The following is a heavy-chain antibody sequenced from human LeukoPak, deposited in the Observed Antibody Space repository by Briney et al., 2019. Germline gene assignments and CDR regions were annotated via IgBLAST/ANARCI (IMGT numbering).Heavy chain of an antibody. Sequence: SETLSLTCAVSGGSISSNNWWGWVRQPPGKGLEWIGEIYHSGSPNYNPSLKSRVAISEDTSKNQFSLKLSSVTAADTAVYYCARATVAGAFDFWGQGTLVTVPS. CDR3: ARATVAGAFDF. V-gene: IGHV4-4*02. CDR1: GGSISSNNW. CDR2: IYHSGSP. J-gene: IGHJ4*02. D-gene: IGHD6-19*01.